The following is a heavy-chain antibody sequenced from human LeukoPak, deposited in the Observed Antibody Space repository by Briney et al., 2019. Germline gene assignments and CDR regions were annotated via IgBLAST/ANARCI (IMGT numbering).Heavy chain of an antibody. D-gene: IGHD4-11*01. J-gene: IGHJ4*02. CDR2: ISGSGDST. CDR3: ATSTVAKYDY. Sequence: PGGSLRLSCAASGFTFINYAMTWVRQAPGKGLEWVSAISGSGDSTFNADSVKGRFTISRDNSKNTLYLQMNSLRAEDTALYYCATSTVAKYDYWGQGTQVAVSS. V-gene: IGHV3-23*01. CDR1: GFTFINYA.